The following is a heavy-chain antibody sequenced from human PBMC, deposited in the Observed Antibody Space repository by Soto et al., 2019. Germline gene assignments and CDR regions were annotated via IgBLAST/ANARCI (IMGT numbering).Heavy chain of an antibody. CDR3: ARDYYDSSDYTTNWGDP. V-gene: IGHV4-39*01. CDR2: IYHTGNT. J-gene: IGHJ5*02. D-gene: IGHD3-22*01. Sequence: PSETLSLTCTVSGGSISNSRYYWAWIRQPPGKGLEWIGSIYHTGNTYYNPSLRSRVTISVDTSKNQFSLKLTSVTAADTAVYYCARDYYDSSDYTTNWGDPWGQGTLVTVS. CDR1: GGSISNSRYY.